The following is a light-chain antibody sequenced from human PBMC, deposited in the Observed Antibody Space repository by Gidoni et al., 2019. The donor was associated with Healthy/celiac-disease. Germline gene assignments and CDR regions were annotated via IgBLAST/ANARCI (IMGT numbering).Light chain of an antibody. Sequence: STGERATLSCRASQSVSSYLAWYQQKPGQAPRLLIYDASNSATGIPARFSGSGSGTDFTLTISSLEPEDFAVYYCQQRSNWPRTFGQGTKVEIK. CDR3: QQRSNWPRT. CDR2: DAS. J-gene: IGKJ1*01. V-gene: IGKV3-11*01. CDR1: QSVSSY.